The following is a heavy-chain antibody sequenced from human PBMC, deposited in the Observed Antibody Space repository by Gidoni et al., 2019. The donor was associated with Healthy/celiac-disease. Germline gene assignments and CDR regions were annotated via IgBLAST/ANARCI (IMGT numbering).Heavy chain of an antibody. CDR1: GFPFSSYS. CDR2: ISSSSSYI. D-gene: IGHD1-26*01. Sequence: EVQLVESGGGLVKPGGSLRLSCAASGFPFSSYSVNWVRQAPGKGLEWVSSISSSSSYIYYADSVKGRFTISRDNAKNSLYLQMNSLRAEDTAVYYCARTLVRRVGATPLGWFDPWGQGTLVTVSS. CDR3: ARTLVRRVGATPLGWFDP. J-gene: IGHJ5*02. V-gene: IGHV3-21*01.